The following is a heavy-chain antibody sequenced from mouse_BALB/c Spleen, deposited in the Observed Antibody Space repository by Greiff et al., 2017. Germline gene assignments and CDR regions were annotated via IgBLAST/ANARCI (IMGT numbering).Heavy chain of an antibody. J-gene: IGHJ4*01. CDR2: INPSNGGT. D-gene: IGHD2-4*01. CDR1: GYTFTSYY. CDR3: ARGLITTRYYYAMDY. V-gene: IGHV1S81*02. Sequence: QVQLQQSGAELVKPGASVKLSCKASGYTFTSYYMYWVKQRPGQGLEWIGEINPSNGGTNFNEKFKSKATMTVDKSSSTAYMELARLTSEDSAIYYCARGLITTRYYYAMDYWGQGTSVTVSS.